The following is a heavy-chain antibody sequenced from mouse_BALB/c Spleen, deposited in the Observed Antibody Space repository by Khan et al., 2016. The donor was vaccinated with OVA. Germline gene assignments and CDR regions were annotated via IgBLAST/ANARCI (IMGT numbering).Heavy chain of an antibody. CDR3: ARDAGSY. J-gene: IGHJ4*01. CDR2: INPKNGVT. Sequence: VQLKQSGPELVKPGASVKISCKTSGYTFTENTLHWVKQSHGKSLEWIGVINPKNGVTSYNQKFKGKVTLTVDKSSSTAYMEFRSLTSEDSAVYYCARDAGSYWGQGTSVTVSS. V-gene: IGHV1-18*01. CDR1: GYTFTENT.